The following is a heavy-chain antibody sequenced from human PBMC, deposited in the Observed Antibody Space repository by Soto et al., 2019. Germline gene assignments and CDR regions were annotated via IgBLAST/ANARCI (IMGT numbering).Heavy chain of an antibody. Sequence: EVQLVESGGGLIQPGGSLRLSCAASGFTVSSNYMSWVRQAPGKGLEWVSVIYSGGRTYYADSVKGRFTISRDHSKNTLYRQMISLRAEDTAVYYCARDSRLDFVWLPEPYYYGMDVWGQGTTVAVSS. CDR2: IYSGGRT. CDR3: ARDSRLDFVWLPEPYYYGMDV. V-gene: IGHV3-53*01. CDR1: GFTVSSNY. D-gene: IGHD3-9*01. J-gene: IGHJ6*02.